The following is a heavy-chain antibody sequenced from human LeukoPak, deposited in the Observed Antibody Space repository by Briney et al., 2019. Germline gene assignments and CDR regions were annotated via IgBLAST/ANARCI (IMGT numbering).Heavy chain of an antibody. CDR2: INHSGST. V-gene: IGHV4-34*01. D-gene: IGHD2-15*01. Sequence: ASETLSLTCTVSGGSIRSYYWSWIRQPPGKGLEWIGEINHSGSTNYNPSLKSRVTISVDTSKNQFSLKLSSVTAADTAVYYCARGVSIVVVVAATPYFDYWGQGTLVTVSS. CDR1: GGSIRSYY. J-gene: IGHJ4*02. CDR3: ARGVSIVVVVAATPYFDY.